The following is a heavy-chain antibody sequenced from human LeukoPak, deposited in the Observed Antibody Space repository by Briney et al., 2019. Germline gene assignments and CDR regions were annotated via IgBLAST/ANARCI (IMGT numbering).Heavy chain of an antibody. V-gene: IGHV3-74*01. J-gene: IGHJ4*02. Sequence: GGSLRLSCAAYGFTFSSYWMHWVRQAPGKGLVWVSRIFSDASSTNYAGSVKGRFTISRDNAKNTLYLQMNSLRADDTAVYYCARVLPNSGRYFDYWGQGTLVTVSS. CDR3: ARVLPNSGRYFDY. CDR2: IFSDASST. CDR1: GFTFSSYW. D-gene: IGHD6-19*01.